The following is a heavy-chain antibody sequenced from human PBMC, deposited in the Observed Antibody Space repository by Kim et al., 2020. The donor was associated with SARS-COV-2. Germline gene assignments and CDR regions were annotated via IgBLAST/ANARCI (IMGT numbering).Heavy chain of an antibody. J-gene: IGHJ4*02. Sequence: AQGFTGRFVFSLDTSVSTAYLQISSLKAEDTAVYYCAREGTAMATGYFDYWGQGTLVTVSS. D-gene: IGHD5-18*01. V-gene: IGHV7-4-1*02. CDR3: AREGTAMATGYFDY.